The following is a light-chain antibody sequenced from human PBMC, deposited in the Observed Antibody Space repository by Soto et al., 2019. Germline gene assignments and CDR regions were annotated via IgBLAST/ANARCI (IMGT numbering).Light chain of an antibody. Sequence: DIVMTQSPDSLAESLGERANINCKSSPSGLYRSNNKNHLAWYQQKPGQPPKLVIYWASTREAGVPDRFSGSWSGTDFTLTISSLPAEDVAVYYCYQYFSTPLSFGGGTKGEIK. V-gene: IGKV4-1*01. CDR3: YQYFSTPLS. CDR1: PSGLYRSNNKNH. CDR2: WAS. J-gene: IGKJ4*01.